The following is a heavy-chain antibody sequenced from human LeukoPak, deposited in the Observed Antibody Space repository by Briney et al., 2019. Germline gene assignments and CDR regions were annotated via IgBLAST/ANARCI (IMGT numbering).Heavy chain of an antibody. CDR3: ATDGAGFDT. CDR1: GFTFNDYY. J-gene: IGHJ5*02. V-gene: IGHV3-11*01. Sequence: GGTLRLSCAASGFTFNDYYMSWIRQAPGKGLEWLSYINIGGTNTHYADSVKGRFTISRDNAKKSLYLEMNNLRAEDTAVYFCATDGAGFDTWGQGVLVTVSS. CDR2: INIGGTNT.